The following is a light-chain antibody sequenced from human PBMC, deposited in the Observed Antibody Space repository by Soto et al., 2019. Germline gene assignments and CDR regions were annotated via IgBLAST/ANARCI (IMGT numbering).Light chain of an antibody. CDR1: QSVSSSY. CDR2: GAS. CDR3: QQYGSSPT. J-gene: IGKJ1*01. V-gene: IGKV3-20*01. Sequence: EIGLTQSPGTLSLSKGERATLSSRASQSVSSSYLAWYQQKPGQAPRLLIYGASSRATGIPDRFSGSGSGTDFTLTISKLEPEDFAVYYCQQYGSSPTFGQGAKVDIK.